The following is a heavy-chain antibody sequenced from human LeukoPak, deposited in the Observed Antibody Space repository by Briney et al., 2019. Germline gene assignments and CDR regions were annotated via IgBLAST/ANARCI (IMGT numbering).Heavy chain of an antibody. J-gene: IGHJ4*02. CDR1: GFTFSSYA. CDR2: ISGSGGNT. V-gene: IGHV3-23*01. D-gene: IGHD2-15*01. Sequence: GGSLRLSCAASGFTFSSYAMSWVRQAPGKGLEWVSAISGSGGNTYYADSVKGRFTISRDNSKNTLYLQMNSLRAEDTAVYYCAKDLEPEDIVVVVAANLGYDYWGQGTLVTVSS. CDR3: AKDLEPEDIVVVVAANLGYDY.